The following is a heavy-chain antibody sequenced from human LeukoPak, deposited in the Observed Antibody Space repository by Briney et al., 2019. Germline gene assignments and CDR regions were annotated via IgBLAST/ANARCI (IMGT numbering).Heavy chain of an antibody. Sequence: GGSLRLSCAASGFTFSSYAMHWVRQAPGKGLEWVAVISYDGSNKYYADSVKGRFTISRDNSKSTLYLQMNSLRAEDTAVYYCARDRTETAIDYWGQGTLVTVSS. D-gene: IGHD2-21*02. CDR1: GFTFSSYA. J-gene: IGHJ4*02. V-gene: IGHV3-30-3*01. CDR3: ARDRTETAIDY. CDR2: ISYDGSNK.